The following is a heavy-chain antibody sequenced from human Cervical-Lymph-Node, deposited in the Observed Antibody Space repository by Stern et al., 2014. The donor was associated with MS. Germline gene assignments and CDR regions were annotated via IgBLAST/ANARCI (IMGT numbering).Heavy chain of an antibody. V-gene: IGHV3-9*01. CDR1: GFTFAEFA. CDR2: ITWNSGNR. J-gene: IGHJ3*01. CDR3: AKGRVFTNDAFDL. D-gene: IGHD3-10*01. Sequence: EVQLVESGGGLVQPGRSLRLSCAASGFTFAEFAMHWVRQPPGKGLQWGSGITWNSGNRDYADSVKGRFTISRDNAKNSLYLQMTSLTAEDTALYYCAKGRVFTNDAFDLWGQGTLVTVSS.